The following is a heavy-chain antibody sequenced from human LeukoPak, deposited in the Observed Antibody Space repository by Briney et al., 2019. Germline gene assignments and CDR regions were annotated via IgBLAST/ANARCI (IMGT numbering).Heavy chain of an antibody. D-gene: IGHD3-3*01. CDR3: AKDHRFLEWLSYYFDY. CDR2: ISGSGGST. Sequence: PGGSLRLSCAASGFTFSSYAMSWVRQAPGKGLEWVSAISGSGGSTYYADSVKGRFTISRDNSKNALYLQMNSLRAEDTAVYYCAKDHRFLEWLSYYFDYWGQGTLVTVSS. CDR1: GFTFSSYA. J-gene: IGHJ4*02. V-gene: IGHV3-23*01.